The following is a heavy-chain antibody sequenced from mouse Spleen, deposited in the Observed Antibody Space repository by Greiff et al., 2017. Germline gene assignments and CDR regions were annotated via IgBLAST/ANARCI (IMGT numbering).Heavy chain of an antibody. J-gene: IGHJ4*01. D-gene: IGHD2-5*01. CDR1: GYSFTGYY. Sequence: VQLQQSGPELVKPGASVKISCKASGYSFTGYYMNWVKQSPEKSLEWIGEINPSTGGTTYNQKFKAKATLTVDKSSSTAYMQLKSLTSEDSAVYYCAALYSNYGHYYAMDYWGQGTSVTVSS. CDR3: AALYSNYGHYYAMDY. V-gene: IGHV1-42*01. CDR2: INPSTGGT.